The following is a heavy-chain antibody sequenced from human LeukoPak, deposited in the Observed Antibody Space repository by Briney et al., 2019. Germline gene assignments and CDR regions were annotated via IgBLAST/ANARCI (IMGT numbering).Heavy chain of an antibody. CDR1: GFTFSNYA. Sequence: GGSLRLSCAASGFTFSNYAMSWVRQAPGKGLEWVSAIVGSGGSTYYADSVKGRFTISRDNSKNTLFLQMNSLRVEDTALYYCSKWGVYDVLTGYYDSDFWGQGTLVTVSS. CDR3: SKWGVYDVLTGYYDSDF. CDR2: IVGSGGST. V-gene: IGHV3-23*01. D-gene: IGHD3-9*01. J-gene: IGHJ4*02.